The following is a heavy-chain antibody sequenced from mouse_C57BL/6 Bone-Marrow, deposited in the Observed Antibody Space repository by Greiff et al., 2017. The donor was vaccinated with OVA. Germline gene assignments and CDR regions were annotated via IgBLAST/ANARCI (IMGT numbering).Heavy chain of an antibody. V-gene: IGHV3-5*01. CDR1: GISITTGNYR. D-gene: IGHD1-1*01. CDR2: IYYSGTI. J-gene: IGHJ1*03. Sequence: EVKLVESGPGLVKPSQTVFLTCTVTGISITTGNYRWSWIRQFPGNKLEWIGYIYYSGTITYNPSLTSRTTITRDTPKNQFFLEMNSLTAEDTATYYCARERAYYYGSSYMYFDVWGTGTTVTVSS. CDR3: ARERAYYYGSSYMYFDV.